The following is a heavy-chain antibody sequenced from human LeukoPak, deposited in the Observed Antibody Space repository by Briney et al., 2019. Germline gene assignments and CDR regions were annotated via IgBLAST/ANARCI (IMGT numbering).Heavy chain of an antibody. CDR1: GGSISSYY. CDR3: ARNGRGGGFDP. V-gene: IGHV4-4*09. J-gene: IGHJ5*02. CDR2: IYTSGST. D-gene: IGHD2-8*01. Sequence: SETLSLTCTVSGGSISSYYWSWIRQPPGKGLEWIGYIYTSGSTNYNPSLKSRVTISVDTSKNQFSLKLSSVTAADTAVYYCARNGRGGGFDPWGQGTLVTVSS.